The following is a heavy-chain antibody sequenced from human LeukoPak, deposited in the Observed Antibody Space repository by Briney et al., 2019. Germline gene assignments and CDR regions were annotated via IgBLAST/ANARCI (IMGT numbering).Heavy chain of an antibody. CDR3: ARGLGYCTSTTCLLSFDY. V-gene: IGHV3-53*01. Sequence: GGSLRLSCAASGFTVSTYYMTWVRQAPGKGLECVSVIYSGGSTYYADSVKGRFTVSRDNSKNTQYLQMNSLRAEDTGMYYCARGLGYCTSTTCLLSFDYWGQGTLVTVSS. CDR2: IYSGGST. CDR1: GFTVSTYY. J-gene: IGHJ4*02. D-gene: IGHD2-2*01.